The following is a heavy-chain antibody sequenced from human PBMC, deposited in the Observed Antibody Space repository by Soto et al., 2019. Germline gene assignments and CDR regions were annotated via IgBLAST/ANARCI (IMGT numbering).Heavy chain of an antibody. J-gene: IGHJ3*02. CDR2: IYPGDSDT. D-gene: IGHD2-15*01. CDR3: ARSLSTRSGGSCYPGAFDI. V-gene: IGHV5-51*01. CDR1: GYSFTSYW. Sequence: GESLKISCKGSGYSFTSYWIGWVRQMPGKGLEWMGIIYPGDSDTRYSPSFQGQVTISADKSISTAYLQWSSLKASDTAMHYCARSLSTRSGGSCYPGAFDIWGQGTMVTVSS.